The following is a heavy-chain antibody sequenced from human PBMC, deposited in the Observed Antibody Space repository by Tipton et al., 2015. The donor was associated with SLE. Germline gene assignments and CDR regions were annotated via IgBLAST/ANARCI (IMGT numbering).Heavy chain of an antibody. CDR3: ARDRGSSFDDFDY. CDR2: INPNSGDI. V-gene: IGHV1-2*06. CDR1: GYTFTSYY. J-gene: IGHJ4*02. Sequence: QLVQSGAEVKKPGASVKVSCKASGYTFTSYYIHWVRQAPGQGLEWMGRINPNSGDIDFAQKFQGRVTLTRDTSISTAYMELSWLGSDDTAVYFCARDRGSSFDDFDYWGQGTLVTVSS. D-gene: IGHD6-6*01.